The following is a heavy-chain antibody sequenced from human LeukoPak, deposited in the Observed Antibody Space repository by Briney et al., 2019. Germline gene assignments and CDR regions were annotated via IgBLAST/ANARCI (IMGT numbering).Heavy chain of an antibody. J-gene: IGHJ4*02. V-gene: IGHV4-38-2*02. CDR2: LFYTGST. CDR1: GYSISSGYY. D-gene: IGHD3-22*01. CDR3: VRDMIGYYFDY. Sequence: SETLSLTCTVSGYSISSGYYWGWIRQPPGKGLEWIGSLFYTGSTYYNSSLKSRVTISVDTSKNQFSLKLSSVTAADTAVYYCVRDMIGYYFDYWGQGTLVTVSS.